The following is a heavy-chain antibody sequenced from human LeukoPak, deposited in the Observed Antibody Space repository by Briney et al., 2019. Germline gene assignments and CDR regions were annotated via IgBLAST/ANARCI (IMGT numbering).Heavy chain of an antibody. CDR1: GGSISSSSYY. V-gene: IGHV4-39*01. Sequence: PSETLSLTCTVSGGSISSSSYYWGWIRQPPGKGLEWIGTIYYSGITYYNPSLKSRFTISVDTSKNQFSLKLSSVTAADTDVYYCARQSYDSSASPTFFDFWGQGTLVTVSS. CDR3: ARQSYDSSASPTFFDF. CDR2: IYYSGIT. D-gene: IGHD3-22*01. J-gene: IGHJ4*02.